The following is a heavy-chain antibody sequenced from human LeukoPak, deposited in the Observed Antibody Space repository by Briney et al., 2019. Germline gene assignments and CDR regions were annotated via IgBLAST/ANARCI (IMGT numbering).Heavy chain of an antibody. J-gene: IGHJ4*02. V-gene: IGHV3-23*01. CDR1: GYTFSSFA. D-gene: IGHD3-22*01. Sequence: GGSLRLSCEASGYTFSSFAMSWVRQAPGKGLEWVSTVSGSGGNTYYADSVKGRSTISRDSSKNTLYLQMNSLRAEDTAVYYCAKCKDSGGSRFKYFDYWGQGTLVTVSS. CDR2: VSGSGGNT. CDR3: AKCKDSGGSRFKYFDY.